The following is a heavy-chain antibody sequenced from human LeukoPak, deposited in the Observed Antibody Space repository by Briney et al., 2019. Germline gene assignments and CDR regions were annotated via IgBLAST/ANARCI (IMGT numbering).Heavy chain of an antibody. CDR2: INPNSGGT. D-gene: IGHD2-15*01. V-gene: IGHV1-2*04. CDR3: ARVADYCSGGSCYDY. CDR1: GYTFTGYY. J-gene: IGHJ4*02. Sequence: ASVKVSCKASGYTFTGYYMHWVRQAPGQGLEWMGWINPNSGGTNYAQKFQGWVTMTRDTSISTAYMELSRLRSDDTAVYYCARVADYCSGGSCYDYWGQGTLVTVSS.